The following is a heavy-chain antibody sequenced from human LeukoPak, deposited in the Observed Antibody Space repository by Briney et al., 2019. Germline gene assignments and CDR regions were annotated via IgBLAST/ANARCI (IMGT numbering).Heavy chain of an antibody. CDR1: GFTISSYY. J-gene: IGHJ3*02. CDR3: GRHGGVTMVRGVLVDGFDI. D-gene: IGHD3-10*01. V-gene: IGHV4-59*08. CDR2: VFHSGST. Sequence: PSETLCLSCTASGFTISSYYWNWVRQAPGKGLEWIGYVFHSGSTNYNPSLKSRVTMSADRTNNQFSLKLNSVTAADTAVYYCGRHGGVTMVRGVLVDGFDIWGEGTMVTVSS.